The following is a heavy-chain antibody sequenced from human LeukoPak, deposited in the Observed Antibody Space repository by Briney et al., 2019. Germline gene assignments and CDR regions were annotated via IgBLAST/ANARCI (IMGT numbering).Heavy chain of an antibody. CDR2: ISWNSGSI. J-gene: IGHJ4*02. CDR1: GFTFYDYA. V-gene: IGHV3-9*01. D-gene: IGHD2-15*01. CDR3: AKSLSRYCSGGSCYLGFGY. Sequence: GRSLRLSCAASGFTFYDYAMHWVRHAPGKGLEWVSGISWNSGSIGYADSVKGRFTISRDNAKNSLYLQMNSLRAEDTALYYCAKSLSRYCSGGSCYLGFGYWGQGTLVTVSS.